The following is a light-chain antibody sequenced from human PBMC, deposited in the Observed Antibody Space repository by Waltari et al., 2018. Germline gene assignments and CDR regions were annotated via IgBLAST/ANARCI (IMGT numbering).Light chain of an antibody. CDR2: SYD. Sequence: QFVLTQPPSASGTPGQRVVISCSGSHSNIGSNTVNWYQKFPGTAPKLLIYSYDQRPSGVPDRFSGSRSGTSVSLAISGLQSEDEAVYFCTAWDDSLRGRVFGGGTTLTVL. J-gene: IGLJ3*02. V-gene: IGLV1-44*01. CDR1: HSNIGSNT. CDR3: TAWDDSLRGRV.